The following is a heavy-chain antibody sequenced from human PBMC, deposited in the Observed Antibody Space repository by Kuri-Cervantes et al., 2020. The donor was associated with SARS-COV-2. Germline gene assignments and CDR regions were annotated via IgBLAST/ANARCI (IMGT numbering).Heavy chain of an antibody. Sequence: SVKVSCKASGGTFSSYAISWVRQAPGQGLEWMGRIIPIFGTANYAQKFQGRVTITADESTSTAYMELSSLRSEGTAVYYCATALRIVVVPAANLGVDAFDIWGQGTMVTVSS. CDR1: GGTFSSYA. CDR2: IIPIFGTA. J-gene: IGHJ3*02. CDR3: ATALRIVVVPAANLGVDAFDI. D-gene: IGHD2-2*01. V-gene: IGHV1-69*13.